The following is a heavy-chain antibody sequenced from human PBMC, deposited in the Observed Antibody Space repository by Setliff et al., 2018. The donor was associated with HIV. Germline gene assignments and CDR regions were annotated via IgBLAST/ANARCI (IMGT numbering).Heavy chain of an antibody. CDR1: GYSFTSNW. CDR3: VRQRSGWYEGIRYYMDV. J-gene: IGHJ6*03. Sequence: GASLKISCKGSGYSFTSNWISWVRQMAGKGLEWMGKIDPSDSNTNYSPSFQGHVTITVDRSISTAYLQWSSLKASDTAMYYCVRQRSGWYEGIRYYMDVWGKGTTVTVSS. V-gene: IGHV5-10-1*01. CDR2: IDPSDSNT. D-gene: IGHD6-19*01.